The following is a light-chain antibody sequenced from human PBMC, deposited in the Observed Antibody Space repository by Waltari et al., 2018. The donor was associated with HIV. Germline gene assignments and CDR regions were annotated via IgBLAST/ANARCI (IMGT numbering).Light chain of an antibody. Sequence: EIVLTQPPGTLSLSPGERATLSCRASQNVISNSLTWYQQIPGQAPRLLIYGASSRATGIPDRFSGSGSGTDFTLSITRLEPEDFAVYYCQQYGSSPLTFGGGTKVEIK. CDR2: GAS. V-gene: IGKV3-20*01. CDR3: QQYGSSPLT. CDR1: QNVISNS. J-gene: IGKJ4*01.